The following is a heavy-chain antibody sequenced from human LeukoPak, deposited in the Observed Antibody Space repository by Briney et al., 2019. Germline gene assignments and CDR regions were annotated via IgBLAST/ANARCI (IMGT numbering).Heavy chain of an antibody. D-gene: IGHD4-17*01. CDR2: ISAYNGNT. V-gene: IGHV1-18*01. Sequence: ASVKVSCKASGYTFTSYGISWVRQAPGQGLEWMGWISAYNGNTNHAQKLQGRVTMTTDNSANTAYMDLSSLRAEDTAVYYCARLSSHYGDYKVDSWGQGTLVTVSS. CDR3: ARLSSHYGDYKVDS. J-gene: IGHJ5*01. CDR1: GYTFTSYG.